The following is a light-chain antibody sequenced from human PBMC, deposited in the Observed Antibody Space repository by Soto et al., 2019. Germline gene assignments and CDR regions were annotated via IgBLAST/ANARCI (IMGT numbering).Light chain of an antibody. V-gene: IGKV3-15*01. Sequence: EIVMTQSPVTLSVFPWERATLSCRASQSVGATVAWYHQRPGQAPRLLISGASTRATGVPARVSASGSGTAFTLTNTSLQSDDFGVYYCQQYADWPTTFGQGTRVEIK. CDR3: QQYADWPTT. J-gene: IGKJ1*01. CDR2: GAS. CDR1: QSVGAT.